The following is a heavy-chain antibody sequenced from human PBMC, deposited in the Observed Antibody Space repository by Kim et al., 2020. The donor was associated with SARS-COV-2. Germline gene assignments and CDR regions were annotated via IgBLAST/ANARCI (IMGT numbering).Heavy chain of an antibody. D-gene: IGHD2-15*01. CDR2: INHSGST. Sequence: SETLSLTCAVYGGSFSGYYWSWIRQPPGKGLEWIGEINHSGSTNYNPSLKSRVTISVDTSKNQFSLKLSSVTAADTAVYYCARARVGGPPLHWGQGTLVTVSS. V-gene: IGHV4-34*01. CDR1: GGSFSGYY. CDR3: ARARVGGPPLH. J-gene: IGHJ4*02.